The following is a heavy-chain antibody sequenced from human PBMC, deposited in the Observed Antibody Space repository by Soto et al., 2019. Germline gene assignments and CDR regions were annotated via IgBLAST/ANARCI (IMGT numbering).Heavy chain of an antibody. V-gene: IGHV3-74*01. CDR2: INSDGSST. CDR1: GFTFSSYW. CDR3: ANLAGYSSGWAPFDY. D-gene: IGHD6-19*01. Sequence: GGSLRLSCTASGFTFSSYWMHWVRQAPGKGLVWVSRINSDGSSTSYADSVKGRFTISRDNAKNTLYLQMNSLRAEDTAVYYCANLAGYSSGWAPFDYWGQGTLVTVSS. J-gene: IGHJ4*02.